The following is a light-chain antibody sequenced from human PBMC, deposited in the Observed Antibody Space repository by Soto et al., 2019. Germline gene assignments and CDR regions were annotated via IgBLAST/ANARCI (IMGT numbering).Light chain of an antibody. V-gene: IGLV2-14*01. Sequence: QSALTQPASVSGSAGQSIAIYCTGTSSDVGGYNYVSWYQQHPGKAPKLLLSEVSKRPSGGSDRFSGSKSGNTASLTISGLQTQVEADYYFSSFSSAYTLVFGTGTKVTVL. J-gene: IGLJ1*01. CDR1: SSDVGGYNY. CDR2: EVS. CDR3: SSFSSAYTLV.